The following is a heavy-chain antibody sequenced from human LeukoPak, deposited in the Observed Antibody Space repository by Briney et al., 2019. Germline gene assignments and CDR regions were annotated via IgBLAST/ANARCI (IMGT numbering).Heavy chain of an antibody. Sequence: HPGGSLRLSCAASGFTVSSNYMRWVRQAPGKGLEWVSVIYSGGSTYYADSVEGRFTISRDNSKNTLYLQMNSLRAEDTAVYYCATSSGSHDKYYYYYMDVWGKGTTVTVSS. CDR1: GFTVSSNY. CDR3: ATSSGSHDKYYYYYMDV. CDR2: IYSGGST. V-gene: IGHV3-66*02. J-gene: IGHJ6*03. D-gene: IGHD3-10*01.